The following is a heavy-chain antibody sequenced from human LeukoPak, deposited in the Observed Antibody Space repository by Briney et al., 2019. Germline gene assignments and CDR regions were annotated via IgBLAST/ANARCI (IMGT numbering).Heavy chain of an antibody. D-gene: IGHD5-18*01. CDR2: IYHSGST. V-gene: IGHV4-4*02. J-gene: IGHJ4*02. CDR1: GGSISSSNW. Sequence: SGTLSLTCAVSGGSISSSNWWSWVRQPPGKGLEWIGEIYHSGSTNYNPSLKSRVTISVDKSKNQFSLKLSSVTAADTAVYYCARAQLWLRSYFDYWGQGTLVTVSS. CDR3: ARAQLWLRSYFDY.